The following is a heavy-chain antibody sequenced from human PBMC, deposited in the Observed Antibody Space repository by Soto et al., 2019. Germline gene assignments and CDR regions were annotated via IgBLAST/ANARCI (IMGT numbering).Heavy chain of an antibody. CDR2: LFYSGST. Sequence: SETLSLTCAVSGGSLSSSNWWSWVRQPPGQTLEWLGELFYSGSTKYNPSLSSRVTISADQSNNVFSLRLTSVTAADTAMYYGGPNGGVSYYQEGWGQGSVVTV. CDR1: GGSLSSSNW. CDR3: GPNGGVSYYQEG. V-gene: IGHV4-4*02. D-gene: IGHD1-26*01. J-gene: IGHJ1*01.